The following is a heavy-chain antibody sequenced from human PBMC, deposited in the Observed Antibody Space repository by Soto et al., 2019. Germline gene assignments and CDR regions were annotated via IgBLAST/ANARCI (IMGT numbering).Heavy chain of an antibody. CDR1: GGSISSYY. Sequence: PSETLSLTCTVSGGSISSYYWSWIRQPPGKGLEWIGYIYYSGSTNYNPSLKSRVTISVDTSKNQFSLKLSSVTAADTAVYYCARGQLRYFDWLTPGDYYYYGMDVWGQGTTVTVSS. J-gene: IGHJ6*02. CDR3: ARGQLRYFDWLTPGDYYYYGMDV. V-gene: IGHV4-59*01. D-gene: IGHD3-9*01. CDR2: IYYSGST.